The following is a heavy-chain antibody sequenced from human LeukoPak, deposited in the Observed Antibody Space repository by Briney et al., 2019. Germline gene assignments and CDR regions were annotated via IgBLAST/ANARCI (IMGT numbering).Heavy chain of an antibody. J-gene: IGHJ4*02. D-gene: IGHD4-17*01. CDR2: IYSSGSP. CDR1: GDSIRNHY. Sequence: KSSETLSLTCTVSGDSIRNHYWSWIRQPPGKELEWIGYIYSSGSPNYNPSVMGRVTISMDTSKNQFSLKLSSVTAPDTALYYCARQGEYDHGDPFDYWGQGTPVTVSS. CDR3: ARQGEYDHGDPFDY. V-gene: IGHV4-59*08.